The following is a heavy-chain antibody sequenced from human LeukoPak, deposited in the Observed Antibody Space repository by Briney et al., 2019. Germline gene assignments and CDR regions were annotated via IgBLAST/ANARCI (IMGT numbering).Heavy chain of an antibody. Sequence: GGSLRLSCAVSGFTFSSFAMHWVRQAPGKGLEYVSSINSKGIRTHYADSVKDRFTISRDDSKNTLYLQMNSLRAEDTAVYYCARDPGYYYGSGTPGAFDIWGQGTMVTVSS. J-gene: IGHJ3*02. CDR2: INSKGIRT. V-gene: IGHV3-64*02. D-gene: IGHD3-10*01. CDR3: ARDPGYYYGSGTPGAFDI. CDR1: GFTFSSFA.